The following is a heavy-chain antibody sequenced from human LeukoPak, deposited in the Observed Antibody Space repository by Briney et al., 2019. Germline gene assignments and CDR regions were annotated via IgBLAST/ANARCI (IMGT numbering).Heavy chain of an antibody. CDR2: ISSSSSYI. Sequence: GGSLRLSCEASGFTFSSYSMNWVRQAPGKGLEWVSSISSSSSYIYYADSVKGRFTISRDNAKNSLYLQMNSLRAEDTAVYYCAREIEDSSGYYYDDYWGQGTLVTVSS. J-gene: IGHJ4*02. CDR3: AREIEDSSGYYYDDY. V-gene: IGHV3-21*01. D-gene: IGHD3-22*01. CDR1: GFTFSSYS.